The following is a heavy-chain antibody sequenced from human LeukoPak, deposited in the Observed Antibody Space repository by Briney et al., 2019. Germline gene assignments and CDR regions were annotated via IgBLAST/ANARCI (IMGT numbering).Heavy chain of an antibody. V-gene: IGHV4-61*02. CDR3: ASWAYCSGSAYNCFDL. CDR2: IYTSGNT. Sequence: SETLSLTCTVSGGSITSDSYYWSWHRQPDGQGLKWIVRIYTSGNTNYNPSIHSRVTILVITSKTQFSLRLTSVNAADTAVYYVASWAYCSGSAYNCFDLWGQGTLVTVSS. D-gene: IGHD3-10*01. J-gene: IGHJ5*02. CDR1: GGSITSDSYY.